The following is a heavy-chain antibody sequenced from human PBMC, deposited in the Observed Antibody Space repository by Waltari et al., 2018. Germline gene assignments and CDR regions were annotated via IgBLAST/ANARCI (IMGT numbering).Heavy chain of an antibody. CDR2: VSASIDRA. D-gene: IGHD6-13*01. CDR1: GYNFNAYG. V-gene: IGHV1-18*01. Sequence: VQLVQSGAEVRKPGASVEVSCKTFGYNFNAYGVSWVRQAPGQGLEGMGWVSASIDRAYTAQRFQGRLTMTAHTSTTTAYMELKSLTSDDTAVYFCARAPYRVLSINWYYFDAWGQGTLVTVSS. J-gene: IGHJ4*02. CDR3: ARAPYRVLSINWYYFDA.